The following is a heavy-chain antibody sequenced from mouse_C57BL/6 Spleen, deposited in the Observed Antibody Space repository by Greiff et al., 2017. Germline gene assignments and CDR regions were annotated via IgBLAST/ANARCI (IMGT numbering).Heavy chain of an antibody. Sequence: EVQLQESGPGLVKPSQSLSLTCSVTGYSITSGYYWNWIRQFPGNKLEWMGYISYDGSNNYNPSLKNRISITRDTSKNQFFLKLNSVTTEDTATYYCAREGSSSLDDWGQGTTLTVSS. D-gene: IGHD1-1*01. CDR1: GYSITSGYY. V-gene: IGHV3-6*01. CDR2: ISYDGSN. CDR3: AREGSSSLDD. J-gene: IGHJ2*01.